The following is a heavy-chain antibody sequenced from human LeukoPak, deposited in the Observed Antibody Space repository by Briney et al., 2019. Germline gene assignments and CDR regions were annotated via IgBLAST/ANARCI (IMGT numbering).Heavy chain of an antibody. D-gene: IGHD4-17*01. CDR2: IYYSGST. CDR3: ARSEGEDGDYYFDY. V-gene: IGHV4-31*03. Sequence: SETLSLTCTVSGGSISSGGYYWSWIRQHPGKGLEWIGYIYYSGSTYYNPSLKSRVTISVDTSKNQFSLKLSSVTAADTAVYYCARSEGEDGDYYFDYWGQGTLVTVSS. J-gene: IGHJ4*02. CDR1: GGSISSGGYY.